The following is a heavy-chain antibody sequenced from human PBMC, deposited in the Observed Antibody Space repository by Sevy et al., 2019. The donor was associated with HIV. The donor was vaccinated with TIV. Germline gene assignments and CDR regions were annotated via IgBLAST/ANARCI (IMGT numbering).Heavy chain of an antibody. J-gene: IGHJ5*02. Sequence: GGSLRLSCVASGFTFGDYDMSWYRQAPGKGLEWVSFIRSKTYGETAQYVASVGGRFTISRDDSKGIAYLQMNSLKAEDTAVYFCTASRGYDFIINHWGQGTLVTVSS. CDR2: IRSKTYGETA. D-gene: IGHD5-12*01. CDR3: TASRGYDFIINH. V-gene: IGHV3-49*03. CDR1: GFTFGDYD.